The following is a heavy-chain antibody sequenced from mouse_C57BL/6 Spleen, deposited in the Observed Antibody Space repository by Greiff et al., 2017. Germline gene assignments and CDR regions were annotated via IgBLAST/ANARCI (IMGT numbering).Heavy chain of an antibody. J-gene: IGHJ1*03. V-gene: IGHV5-15*01. CDR1: GFTFSDYG. Sequence: EVKLVESGGGLVQPGGSLKLSCAASGFTFSDYGMAWVRQAPRKGPEWVAFISNLAYSIYYADTVTGRFTISRENAKNTLYLEMSSLRSEDTAMYYCARHYYGSRGDWYFDVWGTGTTVTVSS. CDR2: ISNLAYSI. D-gene: IGHD1-1*01. CDR3: ARHYYGSRGDWYFDV.